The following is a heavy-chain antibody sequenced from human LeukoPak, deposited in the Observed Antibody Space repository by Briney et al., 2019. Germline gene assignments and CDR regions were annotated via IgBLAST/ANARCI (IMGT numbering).Heavy chain of an antibody. CDR2: ISSSSSYI. CDR3: AREVPFDI. J-gene: IGHJ3*02. V-gene: IGHV3-21*01. D-gene: IGHD1-1*01. CDR1: GITFSSYS. Sequence: GGSLRLSCAASGITFSSYSMNWVRQAPGKGLEWVSSISSSSSYIYYADSVKGRFTISRDNSKNTLYLQMNSLRAEDTAVYYCAREVPFDIWGQGTMVTVSS.